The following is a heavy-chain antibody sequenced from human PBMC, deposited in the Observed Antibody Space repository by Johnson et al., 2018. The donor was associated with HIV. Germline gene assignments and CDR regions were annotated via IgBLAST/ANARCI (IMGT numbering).Heavy chain of an antibody. J-gene: IGHJ3*02. CDR3: ARGVLAFDI. V-gene: IGHV3-13*01. CDR1: GFTFSTYD. Sequence: VQLVESGGGLVQPGGSLRLSCAASGFTFSTYDMHWVRQVTGKGLEWVSGITTAGDTYYPGSVKGRFTIFRENVKNSVYLQMNSLRAGDTAVYYCARGVLAFDIWGQGTMVTVSS. D-gene: IGHD5/OR15-5a*01. CDR2: ITTAGDT.